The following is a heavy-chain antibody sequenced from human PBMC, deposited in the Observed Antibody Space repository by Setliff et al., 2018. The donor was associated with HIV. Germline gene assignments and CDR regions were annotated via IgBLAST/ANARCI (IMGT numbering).Heavy chain of an antibody. Sequence: SETLSLTRTVSGGSISSSSYYWGWIRQPPGKGLEWIGSIDYSGSTSYNPSLKSRVTVSVDTPENQFSLKLSSVTAADTAVYYCTRAPGGGKDYFAYWGRGILVTVSS. V-gene: IGHV4-39*07. CDR1: GGSISSSSYY. J-gene: IGHJ4*02. CDR3: TRAPGGGKDYFAY. CDR2: IDYSGST. D-gene: IGHD3-16*01.